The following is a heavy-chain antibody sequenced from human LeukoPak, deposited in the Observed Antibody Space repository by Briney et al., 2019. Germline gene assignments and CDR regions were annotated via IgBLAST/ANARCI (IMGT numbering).Heavy chain of an antibody. V-gene: IGHV3-21*01. Sequence: GGSLRLSCAASGFIFSSYNMNWVRQAPGKGLEWVSSISTSSSYIYYADSVKGRFTISRDNAKNSLYLQMNSLRGEDTAVYYCARVLGYYYDSRGLDYWGQGTVVTVSS. D-gene: IGHD3-22*01. J-gene: IGHJ4*02. CDR2: ISTSSSYI. CDR3: ARVLGYYYDSRGLDY. CDR1: GFIFSSYN.